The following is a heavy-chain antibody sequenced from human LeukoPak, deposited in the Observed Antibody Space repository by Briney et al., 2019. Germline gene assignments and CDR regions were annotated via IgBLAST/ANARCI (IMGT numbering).Heavy chain of an antibody. CDR1: GYTFTSYG. V-gene: IGHV1-18*01. D-gene: IGHD3-10*01. Sequence: ASVKVSCKASGYTFTSYGISWVRQAPGQGLEWMGWISAYNGNTNYAQKLQGRVTMTTDTSTSTAYMELRSLRSDDTAVYYCARVPSITMVRGVQGSGAFDIWGQGTMVTVSS. CDR2: ISAYNGNT. CDR3: ARVPSITMVRGVQGSGAFDI. J-gene: IGHJ3*02.